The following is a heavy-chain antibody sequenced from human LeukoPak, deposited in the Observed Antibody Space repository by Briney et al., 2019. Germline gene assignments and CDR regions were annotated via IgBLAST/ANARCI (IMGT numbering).Heavy chain of an antibody. CDR2: IYASGTT. CDR3: ARCPTLVGPTDAFDL. J-gene: IGHJ3*01. D-gene: IGHD1-26*01. Sequence: SETLSLTCSVSGDSININSYWSWIRQPAGKGLEWIGRIYASGTTNFNPSLRGRVTMSVDTSKNQFSLRLNSLTAADTAVYYCARCPTLVGPTDAFDLWGQGTMVTVSS. V-gene: IGHV4-4*07. CDR1: GDSININSY.